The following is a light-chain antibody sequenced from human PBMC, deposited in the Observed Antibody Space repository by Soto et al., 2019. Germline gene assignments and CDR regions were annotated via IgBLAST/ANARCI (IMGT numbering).Light chain of an antibody. V-gene: IGKV1-33*01. CDR2: DAS. Sequence: DIQMTQSPSSLSPSVGNRVTITCQASQTITNYLNWYQQKPGRAPKLLIYDASNLEAGVPSRFRGSGSGTDFTFTISRLQPEDIATYYCLQHNSYPRTFGQGTKVEIK. J-gene: IGKJ1*01. CDR1: QTITNY. CDR3: LQHNSYPRT.